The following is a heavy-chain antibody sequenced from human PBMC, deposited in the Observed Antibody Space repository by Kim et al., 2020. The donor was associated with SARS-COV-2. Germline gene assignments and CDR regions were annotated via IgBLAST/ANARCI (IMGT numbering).Heavy chain of an antibody. CDR1: GYTFSDYY. D-gene: IGHD2-2*01. Sequence: ASVKVSCKASGYTFSDYYIHWVRQAPGQGPEWMGWINPNTGGTYSAHEYEGRVTMTRDTSVSTAYMELSGLRSDDSAVYYCARLACSSISCLKDSDYWGQGTPVSVSS. V-gene: IGHV1-2*02. CDR2: INPNTGGT. J-gene: IGHJ4*02. CDR3: ARLACSSISCLKDSDY.